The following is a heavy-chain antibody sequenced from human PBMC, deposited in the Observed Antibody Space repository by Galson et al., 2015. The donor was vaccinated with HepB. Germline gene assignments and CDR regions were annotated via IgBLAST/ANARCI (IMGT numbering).Heavy chain of an antibody. Sequence: GDSISRRSYYWGWIRQPPGKGLEWIGSIYDSGSPYYNPSLKSRITISVDTSKNQFSLKLSSVTAADTAVYYCARLMGSYYGSGSYTGYWYFDFWGRGTLLTVSS. CDR1: GDSISRRSYY. V-gene: IGHV4-39*01. D-gene: IGHD3-10*01. CDR3: ARLMGSYYGSGSYTGYWYFDF. J-gene: IGHJ2*01. CDR2: IYDSGSP.